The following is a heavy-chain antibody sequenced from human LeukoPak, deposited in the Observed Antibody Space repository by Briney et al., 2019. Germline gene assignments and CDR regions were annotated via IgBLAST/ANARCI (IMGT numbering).Heavy chain of an antibody. CDR1: GFTFSSYA. V-gene: IGHV3-23*01. CDR3: AKQASSHLEAYFDY. Sequence: GGSLRLSCAASGFTFSSYAMSWVRQAPGKGLEWVSAISHSGGSTYYADSVKGRFTVSRDNSKNTLYLQMNSLRAEDTAVYYCAKQASSHLEAYFDYWGQGTLVTVSS. CDR2: ISHSGGST. J-gene: IGHJ4*02. D-gene: IGHD6-13*01.